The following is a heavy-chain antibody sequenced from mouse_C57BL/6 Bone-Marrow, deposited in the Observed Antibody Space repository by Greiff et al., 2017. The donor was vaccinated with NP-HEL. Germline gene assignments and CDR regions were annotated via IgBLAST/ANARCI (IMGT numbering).Heavy chain of an antibody. D-gene: IGHD2-3*01. Sequence: EVMLVESGGDLVKPGGSLKLSCAASGFTFSSYGMSWVRQTPDKRLEWVATISSGGSYTYYPDSVKWRFTISRDNAKNTLYLQMSSLKSEDTAMYYCARQRWLLRRTWFAYWGQGTLVTVSA. CDR2: ISSGGSYT. CDR1: GFTFSSYG. J-gene: IGHJ3*01. V-gene: IGHV5-6*01. CDR3: ARQRWLLRRTWFAY.